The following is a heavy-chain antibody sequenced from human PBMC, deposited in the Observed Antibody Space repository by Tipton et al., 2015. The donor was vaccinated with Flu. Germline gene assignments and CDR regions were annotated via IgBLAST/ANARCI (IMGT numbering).Heavy chain of an antibody. J-gene: IGHJ4*02. CDR1: GFTFSSYG. CDR3: ARGVYSSGWYPFFDY. CDR2: IWYDGSNK. D-gene: IGHD6-19*01. Sequence: RSLRLSCAASGFTFSSYGMHWVRQAPGKGLEWLAVIWYDGSNKYYADSVKGRFTISRDNSKNTLYLQMNSLRAEDTAVYYCARGVYSSGWYPFFDYWGQGTLVTVSS. V-gene: IGHV3-33*01.